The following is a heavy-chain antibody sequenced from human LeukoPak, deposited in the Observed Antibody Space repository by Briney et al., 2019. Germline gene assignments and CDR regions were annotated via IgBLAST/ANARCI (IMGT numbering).Heavy chain of an antibody. CDR2: INPSGGST. CDR1: GYTFTSYY. Sequence: ASVKVSCKASGYTFTSYYMHWVRQAPGQGLEWMGIINPSGGSTSYAQKFQGRVTMTRDTSTSTVYMELSSLTSDDTAVYYCARDLEGYHYGSGNYPQWGQGTLITVSS. V-gene: IGHV1-46*01. CDR3: ARDLEGYHYGSGNYPQ. D-gene: IGHD3-10*01. J-gene: IGHJ4*02.